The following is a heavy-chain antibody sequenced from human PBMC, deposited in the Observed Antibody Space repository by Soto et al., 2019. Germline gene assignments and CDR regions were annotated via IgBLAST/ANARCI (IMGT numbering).Heavy chain of an antibody. V-gene: IGHV3-11*01. CDR2: ISSSGSTI. D-gene: IGHD2-15*01. J-gene: IGHJ6*03. CDR1: GFTFSDYY. CDR3: ARDAHCSGGSCYTYYYYMDV. Sequence: QVQLVESGGGLVKPGGSLRLSCAASGFTFSDYYMSWIRQAPGKGLEWVSYISSSGSTIYYADSVKGRFTISRDNAKNSMYLQMNSLRAEDTAVYYCARDAHCSGGSCYTYYYYMDVWGTGTTVTGSS.